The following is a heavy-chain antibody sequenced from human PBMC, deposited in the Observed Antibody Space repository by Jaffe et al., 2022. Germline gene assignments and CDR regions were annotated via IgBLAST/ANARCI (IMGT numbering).Heavy chain of an antibody. Sequence: QVQLVQSGAEVKKPGSSVKVSCKASGGTFSSYAISWVRQAPGQGLEWMGGIIPIFGTANYAQKFQGRVTITADESTSTAYMELSSLRSEDTAVYYCARDGLGVAAAGTYYYYYMDVWGKGTTVTVSS. CDR2: IIPIFGTA. CDR1: GGTFSSYA. D-gene: IGHD6-13*01. V-gene: IGHV1-69*01. J-gene: IGHJ6*03. CDR3: ARDGLGVAAAGTYYYYYMDV.